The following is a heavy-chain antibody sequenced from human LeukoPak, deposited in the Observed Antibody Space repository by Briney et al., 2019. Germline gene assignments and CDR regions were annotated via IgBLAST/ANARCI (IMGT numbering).Heavy chain of an antibody. CDR2: ISSTGGTT. CDR1: GFTFSSYG. CDR3: ARNGDRGAYCSGGTCYPYYYYMDV. Sequence: GGSLRLSCVASGFTFSSYGISWVRQAPGKGLEWVSAISSTGGTTYYAESVKGHFTISRDNSKNTVYLQMNSLSAEDTAVYYCARNGDRGAYCSGGTCYPYYYYMDVWGKGTTVTISS. J-gene: IGHJ6*03. D-gene: IGHD2-15*01. V-gene: IGHV3-23*01.